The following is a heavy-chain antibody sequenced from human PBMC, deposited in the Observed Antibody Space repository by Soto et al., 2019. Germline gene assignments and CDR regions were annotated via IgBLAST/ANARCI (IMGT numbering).Heavy chain of an antibody. Sequence: GGSLRLSCAASGFTFSSYWMHWIRQAPGKGLVWVSRINSDGSSTSYADSVKGRFTISRDNAKNTLYLQMNSLRAEDTAVYYCARDWSFYGEPTVTTDYWGQGTLVTVSS. CDR3: ARDWSFYGEPTVTTDY. V-gene: IGHV3-74*01. CDR2: INSDGSST. J-gene: IGHJ4*02. D-gene: IGHD4-17*01. CDR1: GFTFSSYW.